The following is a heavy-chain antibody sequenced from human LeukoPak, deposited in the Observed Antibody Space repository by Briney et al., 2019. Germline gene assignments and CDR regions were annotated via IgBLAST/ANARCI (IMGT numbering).Heavy chain of an antibody. CDR1: GFTFSSYS. Sequence: GGSLRLSCAASGFTFSSYSMSWVRQAPGKGREWVAYISSSSSTLHYGDPVKGRFTISRDNANNSLDLQMSSLRDEDTAVYYCARDGRPFDIWGQGTMVTVSS. J-gene: IGHJ3*02. CDR2: ISSSSSTL. V-gene: IGHV3-48*02. CDR3: ARDGRPFDI.